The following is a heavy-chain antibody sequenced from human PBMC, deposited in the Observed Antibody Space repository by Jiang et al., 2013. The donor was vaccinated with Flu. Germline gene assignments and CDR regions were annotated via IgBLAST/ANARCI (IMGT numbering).Heavy chain of an antibody. CDR2: IYYSGTT. D-gene: IGHD2-2*01. J-gene: IGHJ4*02. Sequence: PGLVKPSETLSLTCTVSGGSINSGAYYWGWLRQPPGKGLEWIGNIYYSGTTYYNPSLKSRVTISVDTSKNQFSLKLSSVTAADAAVYYCARWVPGTASYFDFWGQGTLVTVSS. CDR1: GGSINSGAYY. CDR3: ARWVPGTASYFDF. V-gene: IGHV4-39*01.